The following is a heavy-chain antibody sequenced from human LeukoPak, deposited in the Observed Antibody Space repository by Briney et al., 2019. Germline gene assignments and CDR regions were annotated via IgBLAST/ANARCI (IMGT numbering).Heavy chain of an antibody. V-gene: IGHV4-59*12. CDR3: AGNGLLGVEVVQAAMGRYSNALDI. Sequence: SETLSLTCTVSGGSISSYYWSWIRQPPGKGLEWIGYIYHSGSTYYNPSLKSRVTISVDRSKNQFSLKLSSVTAADTAVYYCAGNGLLGVEVVQAAMGRYSNALDIWGQGTMVTAFS. D-gene: IGHD2-2*01. CDR1: GGSISSYY. J-gene: IGHJ3*02. CDR2: IYHSGST.